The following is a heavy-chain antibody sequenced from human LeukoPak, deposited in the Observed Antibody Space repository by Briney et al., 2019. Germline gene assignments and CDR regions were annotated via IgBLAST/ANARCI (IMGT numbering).Heavy chain of an antibody. CDR2: ISYDGSNK. J-gene: IGHJ4*02. Sequence: GGSLRLSCAASGFTLSSYAMHWVRQAPGKGLEWVAVISYDGSNKYYADSVKGRFTISRDNSKNTLYLQMNSLRAEDTAVYYCASKGYCSGGSCYHPLDYWGQGTLVTVSS. D-gene: IGHD2-15*01. V-gene: IGHV3-30-3*01. CDR3: ASKGYCSGGSCYHPLDY. CDR1: GFTLSSYA.